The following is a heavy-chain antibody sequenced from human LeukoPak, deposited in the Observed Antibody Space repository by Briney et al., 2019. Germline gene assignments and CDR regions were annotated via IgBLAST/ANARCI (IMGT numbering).Heavy chain of an antibody. J-gene: IGHJ6*03. V-gene: IGHV3-7*01. CDR2: IKQDGSEK. D-gene: IGHD3-3*01. CDR1: GFTFSNYW. Sequence: GGSLRLSCAASGFTFSNYWMTWVRQAPGKGLEWVADIKQDGSEKLYVNSVRGRFTVSRDNAKMSLFLQMNSLRAEDTAVYYCARDNGVVHGVYYMDVWGKGTTVTVS. CDR3: ARDNGVVHGVYYMDV.